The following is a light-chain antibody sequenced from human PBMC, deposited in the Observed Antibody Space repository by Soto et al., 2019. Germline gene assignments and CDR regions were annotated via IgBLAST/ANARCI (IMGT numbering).Light chain of an antibody. J-gene: IGLJ2*01. Sequence: QSVLTQPPSVSGAPGQRVTISCTGSSSNIGAGYDVNWYQQLPGTAPKLLIYGNNNRPSRVTDRFSGSKSGTSASLAITGLQAEDEADYYCQSYDSSLSGSVFGGGTKLTVL. CDR3: QSYDSSLSGSV. CDR1: SSNIGAGYD. CDR2: GNN. V-gene: IGLV1-40*01.